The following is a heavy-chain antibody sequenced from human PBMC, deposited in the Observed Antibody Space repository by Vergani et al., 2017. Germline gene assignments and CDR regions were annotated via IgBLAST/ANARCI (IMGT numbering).Heavy chain of an antibody. CDR1: GGSISSYY. J-gene: IGHJ5*02. CDR3: ARDELSSGDNWFDP. Sequence: QVQLQESGPGLVKPSETLSLTCTVSGGSISSYYWSWIRQPPGKGLEWIGHIYYSGSTNYNPSLKSRVTISVDTSKNQFSLKLSSVTAADTAVYYCARDELSSGDNWFDPWGQGTLVTVSS. CDR2: IYYSGST. D-gene: IGHD2-15*01. V-gene: IGHV4-59*01.